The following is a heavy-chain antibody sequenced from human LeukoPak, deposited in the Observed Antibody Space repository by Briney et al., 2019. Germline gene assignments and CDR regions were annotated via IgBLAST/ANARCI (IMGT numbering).Heavy chain of an antibody. V-gene: IGHV4-59*12. D-gene: IGHD3-16*01. Sequence: SETLSLTCTVSGDSIRSYYWSWIRQPPGKGLEWIGNIPYSWSTKYNPSLKSRVTISVDTSKNQFSLRVTSLTAADTAVYYCARLGALHDAFDVWGQGTLVTVST. CDR1: GDSIRSYY. J-gene: IGHJ3*01. CDR3: ARLGALHDAFDV. CDR2: IPYSWST.